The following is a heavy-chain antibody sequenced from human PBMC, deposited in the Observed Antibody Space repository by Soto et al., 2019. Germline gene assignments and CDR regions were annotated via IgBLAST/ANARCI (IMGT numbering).Heavy chain of an antibody. CDR1: GFTVSTYS. CDR2: ISSSSSYI. J-gene: IGHJ4*02. D-gene: IGHD4-17*01. Sequence: GGSLRLSCAASGFTVSTYSMNWVRQAPGKGLEWVSSISSSSSYIYYADSVKGRFTISRDNAKNSLSLEMNSLRAEDTAVYYCAGGGAYIFYGDPAGDQGILVTVSS. V-gene: IGHV3-21*01. CDR3: AGGGAYIFYGDPA.